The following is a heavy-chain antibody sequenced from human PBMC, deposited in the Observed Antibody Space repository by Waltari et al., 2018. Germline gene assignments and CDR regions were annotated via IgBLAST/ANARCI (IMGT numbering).Heavy chain of an antibody. D-gene: IGHD6-6*01. J-gene: IGHJ6*02. CDR3: ARHIGDSSSSCMDV. CDR2: IYHSGST. V-gene: IGHV4-38-2*01. CDR1: GYSISSGYY. Sequence: QVQLQESGPGLVKPSETLSLTCAVSGYSISSGYYWGWIRQPPGKGLEWIGSIYHSGSTYHNPSLKSRVTIAVDTSKNQFSLKLSSVTAADTAVYYCARHIGDSSSSCMDVWGQGTTVTVSS.